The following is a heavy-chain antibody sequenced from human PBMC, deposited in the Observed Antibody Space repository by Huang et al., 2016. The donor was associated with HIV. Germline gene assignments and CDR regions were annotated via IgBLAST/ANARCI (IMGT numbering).Heavy chain of an antibody. J-gene: IGHJ4*02. CDR3: ARDGGYSFWSNYPKYFFDF. V-gene: IGHV3-48*03. D-gene: IGHD3-3*01. CDR1: GFTVGSYG. Sequence: EVRLVESGGGVVQPGGSLILSCSASGFTVGSYGLHWVRQGPGKGLEWVAYIIASGATMYYSDAVEGLFTISRGKAKRSVYLQMHTLRAEDTGIYYCARDGGYSFWSNYPKYFFDFWGQGTPVTVSS. CDR2: IIASGATM.